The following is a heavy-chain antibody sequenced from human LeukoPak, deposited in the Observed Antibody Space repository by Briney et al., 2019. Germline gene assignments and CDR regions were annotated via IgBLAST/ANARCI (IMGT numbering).Heavy chain of an antibody. Sequence: SETLSLTCTVSGGSISGYYWSWIRQPPGKGLEWIGYIYYSGSTNYNPSLKSRVTISVDTSKNQFSLKLSSVTAADTAVYYCARHSPYYDSSGYYYFDYWGQGTLVTVSS. CDR1: GGSISGYY. CDR2: IYYSGST. D-gene: IGHD3-22*01. V-gene: IGHV4-59*08. CDR3: ARHSPYYDSSGYYYFDY. J-gene: IGHJ4*02.